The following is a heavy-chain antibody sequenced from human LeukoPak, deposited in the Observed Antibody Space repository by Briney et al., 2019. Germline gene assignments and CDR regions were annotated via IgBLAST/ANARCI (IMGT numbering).Heavy chain of an antibody. CDR3: AKDDAWLQYGN. D-gene: IGHD5-24*01. Sequence: PGGSLRLSCAVSGFTFSSYAMSWVRQAPGKGLEWVSAISGSGGGTFYADSVRGRFTISRDNSKGTVYLQMNSLRPEDTAVYYCAKDDAWLQYGNWGRGTLVTVSS. CDR2: ISGSGGGT. J-gene: IGHJ4*02. V-gene: IGHV3-23*01. CDR1: GFTFSSYA.